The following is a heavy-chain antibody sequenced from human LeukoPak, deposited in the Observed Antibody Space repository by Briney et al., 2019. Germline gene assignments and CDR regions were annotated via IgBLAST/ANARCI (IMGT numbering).Heavy chain of an antibody. J-gene: IGHJ3*02. V-gene: IGHV3-30*02. CDR2: IRYDGSHK. CDR3: AKDSGSYFDNAFDI. Sequence: GGSLRLSCAASGFTFSSYGMHWVRQAPGKGLEWVAFIRYDGSHKYYADSVKGRYTISRDNSKNTLYLQMNSLRTEDTALYYCAKDSGSYFDNAFDIWGQGTMVTVSS. CDR1: GFTFSSYG. D-gene: IGHD1-26*01.